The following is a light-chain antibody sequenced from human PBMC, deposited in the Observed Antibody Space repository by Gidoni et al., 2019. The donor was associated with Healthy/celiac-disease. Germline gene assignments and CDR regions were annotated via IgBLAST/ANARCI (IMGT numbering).Light chain of an antibody. CDR2: GAS. Sequence: EIVMTQSPATLSVSPGERATLSCRASQSVSSNLAWYQQKPGQAPRLLIYGASTGATSIQARFSGIGSGTEFTLTISSLQSEDFAVYYCQQYNNWPLTFGGGTKVEIK. J-gene: IGKJ4*01. V-gene: IGKV3-15*01. CDR1: QSVSSN. CDR3: QQYNNWPLT.